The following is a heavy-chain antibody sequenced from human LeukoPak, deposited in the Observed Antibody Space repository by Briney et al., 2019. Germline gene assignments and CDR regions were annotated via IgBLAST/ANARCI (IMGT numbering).Heavy chain of an antibody. CDR1: GGTFSSYA. CDR3: ARKGYSGEYFQH. V-gene: IGHV1-69*13. CDR2: IIPIFGTA. Sequence: SVKVSCKASGGTFSSYAISWVRQAPGQGLEWMGGIIPIFGTANYAQKFQGRVTITADESTSTAHMELSSLRSEDTAVYYCARKGYSGEYFQHWGQGTLVTVSS. J-gene: IGHJ1*01. D-gene: IGHD1-26*01.